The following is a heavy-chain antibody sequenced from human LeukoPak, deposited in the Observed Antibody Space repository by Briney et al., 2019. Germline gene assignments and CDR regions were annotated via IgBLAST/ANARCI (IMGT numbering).Heavy chain of an antibody. V-gene: IGHV4-59*01. CDR3: ARERSSSWYGLEV. CDR2: IYYSGST. Sequence: SETLSLTCTVSGGSISSYYWSWIRQPPGKGLEWIGYIYYSGSTNYDPSLKSRVTISVDTSKNQLSLKLSSVTAADTAVYYCARERSSSWYGLEVWGQGTLVTVSS. D-gene: IGHD6-13*01. CDR1: GGSISSYY. J-gene: IGHJ4*02.